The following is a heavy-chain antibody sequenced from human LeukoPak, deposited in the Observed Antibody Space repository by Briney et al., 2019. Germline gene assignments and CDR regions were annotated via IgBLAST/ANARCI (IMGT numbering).Heavy chain of an antibody. V-gene: IGHV4-59*01. CDR3: ARVGTTVTTNWFDP. CDR1: GGSISSYY. CDR2: IYYSGST. J-gene: IGHJ5*02. Sequence: PSETLSLTCTVSGGSISSYYWSWIRQPPGKGLERIGYIYYSGSTNYNPSLKSRVTISVDTSKNQFSLKVSSVTAADTAVYYCARVGTTVTTNWFDPWGQGTLVTVSS. D-gene: IGHD4-11*01.